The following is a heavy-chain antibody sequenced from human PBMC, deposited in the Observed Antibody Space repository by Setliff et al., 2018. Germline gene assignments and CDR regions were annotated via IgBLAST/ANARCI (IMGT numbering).Heavy chain of an antibody. CDR1: GGSFSGYY. CDR2: INHSGST. CDR3: ARVRYVFWSGWVDY. J-gene: IGHJ4*02. D-gene: IGHD3-3*01. Sequence: PSETLSLTCAVYGGSFSGYYWSWIRQPPGKGLEWIGGINHSGSTNYNPSLKSRVTISVDTSKDQFSLKLSSVTAADTAVYYCARVRYVFWSGWVDYWGQGTLVTVSS. V-gene: IGHV4-34*01.